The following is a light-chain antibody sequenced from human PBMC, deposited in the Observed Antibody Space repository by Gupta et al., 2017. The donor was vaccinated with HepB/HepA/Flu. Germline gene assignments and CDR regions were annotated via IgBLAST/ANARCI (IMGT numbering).Light chain of an antibody. Sequence: DIQMTQSPSTLSASLGDRDTITCRASQSISNWFAWYQQKPGKAPTLLIYETSKLESGVPSRFSGSGSGTEFTLTLSSLQPDDFAIYSCQEYSGSSWTFGQGTQVEIK. CDR2: ETS. J-gene: IGKJ1*01. CDR3: QEYSGSSWT. CDR1: QSISNW. V-gene: IGKV1-5*03.